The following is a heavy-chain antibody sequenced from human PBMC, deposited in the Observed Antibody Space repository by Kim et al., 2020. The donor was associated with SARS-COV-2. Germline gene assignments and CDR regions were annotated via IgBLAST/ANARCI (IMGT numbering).Heavy chain of an antibody. D-gene: IGHD6-19*01. CDR3: ARRLGGWRNYGMDV. Sequence: SETLSLTCTVSGGSISSSSYYWGWIRQPPGKGLEWIGSIYYSGSTYYNPSLKSRVTISVDTSKNRFSLKLSSVTAADTAVYYCARRLGGWRNYGMDVWGQGTTVTVSS. J-gene: IGHJ6*02. CDR1: GGSISSSSYY. CDR2: IYYSGST. V-gene: IGHV4-39*01.